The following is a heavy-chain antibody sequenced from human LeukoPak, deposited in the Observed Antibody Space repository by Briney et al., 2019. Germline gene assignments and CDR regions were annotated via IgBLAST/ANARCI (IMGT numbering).Heavy chain of an antibody. CDR2: IYYSGST. J-gene: IGHJ6*03. Sequence: PSETLSLTCTVSGGSISSYYWSWIRQPPGKGLEWIGYIYYSGSTNYNPSLKSRVTISVDTSKNQFSLKLSSVTAADTAVYYCARHRNDDYAYYYYYMDVWGKGTTVTVSS. CDR1: GGSISSYY. CDR3: ARHRNDDYAYYYYYMDV. V-gene: IGHV4-59*08. D-gene: IGHD4-17*01.